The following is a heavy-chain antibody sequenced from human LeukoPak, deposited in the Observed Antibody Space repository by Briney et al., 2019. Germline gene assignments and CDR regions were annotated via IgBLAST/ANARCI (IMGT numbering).Heavy chain of an antibody. CDR3: AKDPGDCTNGVCYPLFDY. Sequence: GGSLRLSCAASAFTFSSYATTWVRQAPGKGLEWVSSLSGSGDRTYYADSVKGRFTISRDNSKNTLYLQMNSLRAEDTAVYYCAKDPGDCTNGVCYPLFDYWGQGTLVTVSS. J-gene: IGHJ4*02. CDR2: LSGSGDRT. V-gene: IGHV3-23*01. D-gene: IGHD2-8*01. CDR1: AFTFSSYA.